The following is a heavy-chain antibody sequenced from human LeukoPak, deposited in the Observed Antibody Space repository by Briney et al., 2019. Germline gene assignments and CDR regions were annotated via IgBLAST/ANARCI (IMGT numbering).Heavy chain of an antibody. D-gene: IGHD5-24*01. J-gene: IGHJ4*02. CDR3: ATRDGYTFSFDY. CDR2: IIPIFGTA. CDR1: GGTFSSYA. Sequence: SAKVSCKASGGTFSSYAISWVRQAPGQGLEWMGGIIPIFGTANYAQKFQGRVTITADESTSTAYMELSSLRSEDTAVYYCATRDGYTFSFDYWGQGTLVTVSS. V-gene: IGHV1-69*13.